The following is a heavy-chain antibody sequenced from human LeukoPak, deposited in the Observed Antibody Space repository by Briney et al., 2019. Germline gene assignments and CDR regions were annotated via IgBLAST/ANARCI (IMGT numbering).Heavy chain of an antibody. CDR3: AREDGGSTKDFGRFI. CDR1: DGSIRSSFW. D-gene: IGHD4-23*01. Sequence: PSETLSLTCIVSDGSIRSSFWWRWVRQPPGKGLEWIGEVNHSGSTNYNPSLNSRVTISVDKSKNQFSLNLTSVTAADTAVYYCAREDGGSTKDFGRFIWGQGTPVTVSS. CDR2: VNHSGST. J-gene: IGHJ4*02. V-gene: IGHV4-4*02.